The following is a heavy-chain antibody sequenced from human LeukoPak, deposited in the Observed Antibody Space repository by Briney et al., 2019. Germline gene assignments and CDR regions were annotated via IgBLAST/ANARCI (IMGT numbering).Heavy chain of an antibody. J-gene: IGHJ4*02. Sequence: GSSEKVYRKPSGYIFTSYYSIWVRQATGQGRERRQRMNPNSDNTGYAQKLEGRVNMTTDTSTSTAYMELRGLRSDDTAVYYCARDLRQWRVLLWFGELFGADYYFDYWGQGTLVTVSS. D-gene: IGHD3-10*01. CDR3: ARDLRQWRVLLWFGELFGADYYFDY. V-gene: IGHV1-8*01. CDR2: MNPNSDNT. CDR1: GYIFTSYY.